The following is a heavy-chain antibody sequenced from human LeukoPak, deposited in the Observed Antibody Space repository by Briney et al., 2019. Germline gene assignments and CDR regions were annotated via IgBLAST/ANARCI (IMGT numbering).Heavy chain of an antibody. D-gene: IGHD2-2*01. V-gene: IGHV3-53*01. CDR2: IYSGGST. CDR3: ARDGASIDAFDI. J-gene: IGHJ3*02. Sequence: GGSLRLSCAASGFTVSSNYMSWVRQAPGKGLEWVSVIYSGGSTYYADSVKGRFTISRDNSKNTLYLQMNSLRAEDTAVCYCARDGASIDAFDIWGQGTMVTVSS. CDR1: GFTVSSNY.